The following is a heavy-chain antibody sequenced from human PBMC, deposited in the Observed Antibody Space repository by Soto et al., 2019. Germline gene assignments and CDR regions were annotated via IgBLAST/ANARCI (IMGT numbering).Heavy chain of an antibody. CDR3: AHRSVHYGMDV. V-gene: IGHV2-5*01. J-gene: IGHJ6*02. CDR1: GFSLSTGGVG. Sequence: QITLKESGPTLVKPTQTLALTCTFSGFSLSTGGVGVGWFRQPPGKALEWLADVYWNTEKNYSPSLPGRLTITRDTSKNQVVLTMTDMDPIDTATYYCAHRSVHYGMDVWGQGTTVTVSS. CDR2: VYWNTEK. D-gene: IGHD2-2*01.